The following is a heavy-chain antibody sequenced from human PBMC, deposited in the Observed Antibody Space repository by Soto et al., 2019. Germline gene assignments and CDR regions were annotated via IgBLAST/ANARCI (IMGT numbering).Heavy chain of an antibody. J-gene: IGHJ3*02. CDR3: AKDRSGWSTDAFDI. CDR2: ISSSGSST. CDR1: GFTFSSYA. Sequence: PGGSLRLSCAASGFTFSSYAMNWVRQAPGKGLEWVSSISSSGSSTYYADSVKGRFTIYRDNSKNTMYMQMNSLRAEDTAVYYCAKDRSGWSTDAFDIWGQGTMVTVSS. V-gene: IGHV3-23*01. D-gene: IGHD6-19*01.